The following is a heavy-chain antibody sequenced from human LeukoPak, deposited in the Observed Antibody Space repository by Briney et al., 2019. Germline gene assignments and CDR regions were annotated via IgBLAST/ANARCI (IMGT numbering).Heavy chain of an antibody. CDR1: GFTFDDYA. J-gene: IGHJ6*04. CDR3: AELGITMIGGV. V-gene: IGHV3-9*01. D-gene: IGHD3-10*02. Sequence: GGSLRLSCAVSGFTFDDYAMHWVRQVPGKGLEWVAGISWNSDTRGYVDSVKGRFTISRDNARNSLYLQMNSLRAEDTAVYYCAELGITMIGGVWGKGTTVTISS. CDR2: ISWNSDTR.